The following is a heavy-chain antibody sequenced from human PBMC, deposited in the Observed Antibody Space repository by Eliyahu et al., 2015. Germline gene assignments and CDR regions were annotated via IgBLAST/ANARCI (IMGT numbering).Heavy chain of an antibody. Sequence: QVQLQESGPGLVKPSETLSLTCXXSGGXISSYYXSXIRQPAGKGLEWIGRIYTSGSTNYNPSLKSRVTMSVDTSKNQFSLKLSSVTAADTAVYYCARDGYYGMDVWGQGTTVTVSS. CDR1: GGXISSYY. V-gene: IGHV4-4*07. CDR2: IYTSGST. J-gene: IGHJ6*02. CDR3: ARDGYYGMDV.